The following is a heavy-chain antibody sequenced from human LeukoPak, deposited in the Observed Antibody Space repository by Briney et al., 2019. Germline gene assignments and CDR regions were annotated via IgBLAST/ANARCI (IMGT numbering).Heavy chain of an antibody. J-gene: IGHJ6*03. V-gene: IGHV3-23*01. Sequence: SGGSLRLSCAASGFTFSSFAMTWVRQAPGKGLEWVSTVSGSAGRTDYAHSVKGWLTISRDKLKITLYLQMNGLRAEDSAVYYCTKNRDHCVDGVCHNYDYMDVWGRGTTVTVSS. CDR1: GFTFSSFA. CDR3: TKNRDHCVDGVCHNYDYMDV. CDR2: VSGSAGRT. D-gene: IGHD2-8*02.